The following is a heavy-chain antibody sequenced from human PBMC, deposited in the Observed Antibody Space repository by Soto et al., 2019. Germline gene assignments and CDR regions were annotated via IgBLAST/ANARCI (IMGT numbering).Heavy chain of an antibody. CDR2: IRSKPNNYAT. CDR3: AGDFYYNMDV. CDR1: GFPFNGSA. Sequence: EVQLVESGGGLVHPGGSLKLSCAASGFPFNGSAMHWVRQASGKGLEWVGRIRSKPNNYATAYGASLKGRFTISRDDSKNTAYLQMNSLKTEDTAVYYCAGDFYYNMDVWGQGTTVTVSS. J-gene: IGHJ6*02. V-gene: IGHV3-73*02.